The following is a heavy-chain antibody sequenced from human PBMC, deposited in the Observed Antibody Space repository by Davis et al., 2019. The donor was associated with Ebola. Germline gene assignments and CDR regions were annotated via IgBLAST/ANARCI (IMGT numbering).Heavy chain of an antibody. Sequence: PGGSLRLSCVASGFTFNNYWMHWVRQAPGKGPMWVSRINNDGSWTSYADSVKGRFTISRDNAKNSLYLQMNSLRDEDTAVYYCARGSYYDFWSGYYTRWGYFDYWGQGTLVTVSS. D-gene: IGHD3-3*01. CDR3: ARGSYYDFWSGYYTRWGYFDY. V-gene: IGHV3-74*01. CDR1: GFTFNNYW. CDR2: INNDGSWT. J-gene: IGHJ4*02.